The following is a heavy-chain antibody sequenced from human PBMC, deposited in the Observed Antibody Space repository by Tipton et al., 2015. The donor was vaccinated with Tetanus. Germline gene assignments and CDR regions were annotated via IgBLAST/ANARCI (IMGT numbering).Heavy chain of an antibody. CDR2: INHSGST. J-gene: IGHJ6*02. V-gene: IGHV4-39*07. Sequence: TLSLTCTVSGGSISSSSYYWGWIRQPPGKGLEWIGEINHSGSTNYNPSLKSRVTISVDTSKNQFSLKLSSVTAADTAVYYCARSNMAGITGTTTPSSYYYYYGMDVWGQGTTVTVSS. CDR3: ARSNMAGITGTTTPSSYYYYYGMDV. CDR1: GGSISSSSYY. D-gene: IGHD1-7*01.